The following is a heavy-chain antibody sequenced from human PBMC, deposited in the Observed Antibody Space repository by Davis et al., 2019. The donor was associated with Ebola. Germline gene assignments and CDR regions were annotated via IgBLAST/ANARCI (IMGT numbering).Heavy chain of an antibody. Sequence: GGSLRLSCAASGFTFSSYWMSWVRQAPGKGLEWVANIKQDGSEKYYVDSVKGRFTISRDNAKNSLYLQMNSLRAEDTAVYYCARDVEDIVVVGDAFDIWGQGTTVTVSS. CDR1: GFTFSSYW. CDR2: IKQDGSEK. J-gene: IGHJ3*02. V-gene: IGHV3-7*01. D-gene: IGHD2-15*01. CDR3: ARDVEDIVVVGDAFDI.